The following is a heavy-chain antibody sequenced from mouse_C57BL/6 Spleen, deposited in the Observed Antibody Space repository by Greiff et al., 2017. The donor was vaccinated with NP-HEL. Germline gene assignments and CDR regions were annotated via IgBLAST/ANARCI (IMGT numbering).Heavy chain of an antibody. CDR3: ARNDGYCEGFDY. CDR2: IYPSDSET. V-gene: IGHV1-61*01. J-gene: IGHJ2*01. Sequence: QVQLQQPGAELVRPGSSVKLSCKASGYTFTSYWMDWVKQRPGQGLEWIGNIYPSDSETHYNQKFKDKATLTVDKSSSTAYMQLSSLTSEDSTVYYCARNDGYCEGFDYWGQGTTLTVSS. CDR1: GYTFTSYW. D-gene: IGHD2-3*01.